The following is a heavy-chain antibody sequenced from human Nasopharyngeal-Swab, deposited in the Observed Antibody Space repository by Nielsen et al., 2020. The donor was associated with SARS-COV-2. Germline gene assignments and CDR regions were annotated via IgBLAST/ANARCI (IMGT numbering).Heavy chain of an antibody. CDR3: ARGLLGEFPGGMDV. V-gene: IGHV6-1*01. D-gene: IGHD3-16*01. CDR2: TYYRSKWYN. Sequence: SQTLSLTCAISGASFSSNSAAWNWIRQSPSRGLEWLGRTYYRSKWYNDYAVSVKSRITINPDTSKNQFSLQLNSVTPEDTAVYYCARGLLGEFPGGMDVWGQGTTVTVSS. J-gene: IGHJ6*02. CDR1: GASFSSNSAA.